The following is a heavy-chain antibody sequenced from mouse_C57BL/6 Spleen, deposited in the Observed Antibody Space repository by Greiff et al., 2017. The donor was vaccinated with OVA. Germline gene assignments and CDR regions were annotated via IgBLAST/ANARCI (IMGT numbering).Heavy chain of an antibody. V-gene: IGHV2-2*01. CDR3: ARSPIYYDYWYFDV. Sequence: QVQLKESGPGLVQPSQSLSITCTVSGFSLTSYGVHWVRQSPGKGLEWLGVIWSGGSTDYNAAFISRLSISKDNSKSQVFFKMNSLQADDTAIYYCARSPIYYDYWYFDVWGTGTTVTVSS. CDR1: GFSLTSYG. CDR2: IWSGGST. J-gene: IGHJ1*03. D-gene: IGHD2-4*01.